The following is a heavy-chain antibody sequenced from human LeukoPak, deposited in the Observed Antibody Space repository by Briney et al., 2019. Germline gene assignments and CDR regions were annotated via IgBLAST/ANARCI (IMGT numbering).Heavy chain of an antibody. CDR1: GYTFTSYG. J-gene: IGHJ4*02. Sequence: ASVKVSCKASGYTFTSYGISWVRQAPGQGLEWMGWITTYNGNTNYAQNLQGRVTMTTDTSTSTAYMELRSLRSDDTAVYYYARGDYYDSSGYSDASLFDYWGQGTLVTVSS. CDR3: ARGDYYDSSGYSDASLFDY. D-gene: IGHD3-22*01. CDR2: ITTYNGNT. V-gene: IGHV1-18*01.